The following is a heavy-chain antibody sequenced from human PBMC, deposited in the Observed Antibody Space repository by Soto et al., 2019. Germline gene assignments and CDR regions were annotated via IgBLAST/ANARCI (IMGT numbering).Heavy chain of an antibody. CDR3: ARGEHYYDSGRYCYFDL. J-gene: IGHJ2*01. Sequence: ASVKVSCKASGYTFTSYYMHWVRQAPGQGLEWMGIINPSGGSTSYAQKFQGRVTMTRDTSTSTVYMELSSLRSEDTAVYYCARGEHYYDSGRYCYFDLWGRGTLVTVSS. CDR2: INPSGGST. D-gene: IGHD3-22*01. CDR1: GYTFTSYY. V-gene: IGHV1-46*03.